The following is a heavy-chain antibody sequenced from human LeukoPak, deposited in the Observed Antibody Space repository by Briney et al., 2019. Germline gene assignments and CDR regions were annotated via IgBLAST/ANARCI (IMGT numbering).Heavy chain of an antibody. V-gene: IGHV4-31*03. CDR3: ARHRSVRFWFDP. Sequence: PSQTLSLTCTVSGGSISSGGYYWSWIRQHPGKGLEWIGYIYYSGSTYYNPSLKSRVTISVDTSKNQFSLKLNSVTAADTAVYYCARHRSVRFWFDPWGQGTLVTASS. CDR2: IYYSGST. J-gene: IGHJ5*02. CDR1: GGSISSGGYY. D-gene: IGHD3-3*01.